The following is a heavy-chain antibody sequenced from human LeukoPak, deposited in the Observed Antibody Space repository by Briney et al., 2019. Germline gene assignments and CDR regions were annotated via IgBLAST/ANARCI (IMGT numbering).Heavy chain of an antibody. CDR2: IRYDGSNK. Sequence: GSLRLSCAASGFTFSSYGMHWVRQAPGKGLEWVAFIRYDGSNKYYADSVKGRFTISRDNSKNTLYLQMNSLRAEDTAVYYCAKQGRIAASKAYVDDAFDIWGQGTMVTVSS. J-gene: IGHJ3*02. CDR3: AKQGRIAASKAYVDDAFDI. V-gene: IGHV3-30*02. D-gene: IGHD6-25*01. CDR1: GFTFSSYG.